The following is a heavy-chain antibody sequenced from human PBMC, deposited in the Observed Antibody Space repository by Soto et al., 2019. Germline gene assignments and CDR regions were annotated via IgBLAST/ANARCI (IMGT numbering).Heavy chain of an antibody. CDR1: GFTFSSYG. Sequence: QVQLLESGGGVVQPGRSLRLSCAASGFTFSSYGMHWVRQAPGKGLEWVVVIWYDGSNKYYADSVKGRFTISRDKSKNELYLEMNSLSAEDTAVCYCSRGAGYSSSWCAYWGQGTLVTVSS. CDR3: SRGAGYSSSWCAY. V-gene: IGHV3-33*01. J-gene: IGHJ4*02. CDR2: IWYDGSNK. D-gene: IGHD6-13*01.